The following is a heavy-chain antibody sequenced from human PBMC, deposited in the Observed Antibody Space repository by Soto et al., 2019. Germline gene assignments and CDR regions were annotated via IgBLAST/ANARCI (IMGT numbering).Heavy chain of an antibody. V-gene: IGHV3-21*01. CDR2: ISSSSSYI. CDR1: GFTFSSYS. Sequence: GGYLRLSCAASGFTFSSYSMNWVRQAPGKGLEWVSSISSSSSYIYYADSVKGRFTISRDNAKNSLYLQMNSLRAEDTAVYYCARAPNTAMAPGLDYWGQGTLVTVSS. CDR3: ARAPNTAMAPGLDY. D-gene: IGHD5-18*01. J-gene: IGHJ4*02.